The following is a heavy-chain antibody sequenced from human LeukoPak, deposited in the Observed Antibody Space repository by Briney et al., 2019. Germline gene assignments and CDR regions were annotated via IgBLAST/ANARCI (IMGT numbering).Heavy chain of an antibody. J-gene: IGHJ4*02. CDR3: AKDLQVGSGWEYFDY. CDR1: GFTFSSYA. Sequence: PGESLRLSCAASGFTFSSYAMSWVRQAPGKGLEWVSAISGSGGSTYYADSVKGRFTITRDNSKNTLYLQMNSLRAEDTAVYYCAKDLQVGSGWEYFDYWGQGTLVTVSS. V-gene: IGHV3-23*01. CDR2: ISGSGGST. D-gene: IGHD6-19*01.